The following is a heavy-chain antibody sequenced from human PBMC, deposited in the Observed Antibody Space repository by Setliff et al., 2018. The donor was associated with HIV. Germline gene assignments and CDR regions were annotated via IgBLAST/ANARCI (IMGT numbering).Heavy chain of an antibody. Sequence: SETLSLTCDVSGFSISSRYYWGWIRQSPGKGLEWIGNIYHTGSSYYNPSLNDRATISLDTSKNQFSLKLSSVTAADTAVYYCARVDYDSSGYSYYYYGMDVWGQGTTVTVSS. D-gene: IGHD3-22*01. CDR1: GFSISSRYY. CDR3: ARVDYDSSGYSYYYYGMDV. CDR2: IYHTGSS. J-gene: IGHJ6*02. V-gene: IGHV4-38-2*01.